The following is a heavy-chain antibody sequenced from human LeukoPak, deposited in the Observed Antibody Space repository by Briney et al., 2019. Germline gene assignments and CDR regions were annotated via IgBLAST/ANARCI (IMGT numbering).Heavy chain of an antibody. CDR1: GLTVSSNY. Sequence: GGSLRLSCAASGLTVSSNYMSWVRQAPGKGLECVSVIYSGGGAYYADSVKGRFTISRDNAKNTLYLQVNNLRAEDTAVYYCARGPNSNWSGLDFWGQGTLLTVSS. CDR2: IYSGGGA. V-gene: IGHV3-53*01. D-gene: IGHD6-6*01. CDR3: ARGPNSNWSGLDF. J-gene: IGHJ4*02.